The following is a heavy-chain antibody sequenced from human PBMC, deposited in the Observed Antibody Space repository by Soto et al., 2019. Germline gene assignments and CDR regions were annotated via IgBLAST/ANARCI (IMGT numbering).Heavy chain of an antibody. CDR1: GFTFSSYG. D-gene: IGHD3-3*01. V-gene: IGHV3-33*01. CDR2: IWYDGSNK. CDR3: ARDSIFGVVPAPGYYYYYYMDV. J-gene: IGHJ6*03. Sequence: GGSLRLSCAASGFTFSSYGMHWVRQAPGKGLEWVAVIWYDGSNKYYADSVKGRFTISRDNSKNTLYLKMNSLRAEDTAVYYCARDSIFGVVPAPGYYYYYYMDVWGKGTTVTVSS.